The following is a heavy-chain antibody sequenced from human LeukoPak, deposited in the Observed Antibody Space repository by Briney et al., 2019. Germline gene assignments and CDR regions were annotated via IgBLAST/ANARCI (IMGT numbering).Heavy chain of an antibody. CDR2: SIGSGGYR. J-gene: IGHJ4*02. Sequence: PGGSLRLSCVASGLTLSNYDTTWVRQAPGKGLEYVSSIGSGGYRFYGGSVKGRFSISRDNSQNTVYLQMNSLGGEDTAIYFCATKLPDASSYFDFWGQGILVTVSS. CDR3: ATKLPDASSYFDF. CDR1: GLTLSNYD. V-gene: IGHV3-23*01. D-gene: IGHD6-6*01.